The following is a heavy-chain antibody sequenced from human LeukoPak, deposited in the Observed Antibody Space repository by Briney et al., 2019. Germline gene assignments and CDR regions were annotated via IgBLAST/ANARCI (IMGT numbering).Heavy chain of an antibody. CDR1: GFTFSSYA. D-gene: IGHD3-10*02. J-gene: IGHJ4*02. Sequence: PGGSLRLSCAASGFTFSSYAMSWVRQAPGKGLKGVSAISGSGGSTYYADSVKGRFTISRDNSKNTLYLQMNSLTAEDTDLYYCAKDLDYVGFDYWGQGTLVTVSS. CDR2: ISGSGGST. CDR3: AKDLDYVGFDY. V-gene: IGHV3-23*01.